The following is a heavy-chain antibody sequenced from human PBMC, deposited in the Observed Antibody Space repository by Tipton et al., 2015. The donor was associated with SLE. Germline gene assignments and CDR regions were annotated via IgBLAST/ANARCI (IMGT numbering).Heavy chain of an antibody. CDR3: AHANWGTNFDY. CDR2: IHGSVGT. V-gene: IGHV4-59*01. Sequence: TLSLTCTVSGGSINNDYWSWIRQSPGMGLEWIGQIHGSVGTWSNPSLKSRLTISIDPSKNHFSLKLSSVTAADTAVYLCAHANWGTNFDYWGQGTLVTVSS. CDR1: GGSINNDY. J-gene: IGHJ4*02. D-gene: IGHD7-27*01.